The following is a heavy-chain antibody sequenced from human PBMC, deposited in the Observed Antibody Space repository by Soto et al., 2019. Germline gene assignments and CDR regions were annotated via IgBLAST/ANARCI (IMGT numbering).Heavy chain of an antibody. CDR3: AKDHGACSGTICYAGEFAF. CDR1: GFTFSNYV. Sequence: GGSLRLSCAASGFTFSNYVMNWVRQAPGKGLEWVSTISGSGAGTYYADSVKGRFAISRDNSKNALFLQMNSLRAEDTAVYYCAKDHGACSGTICYAGEFAFWGQGTLVTVSS. J-gene: IGHJ4*02. CDR2: ISGSGAGT. D-gene: IGHD2-2*01. V-gene: IGHV3-23*01.